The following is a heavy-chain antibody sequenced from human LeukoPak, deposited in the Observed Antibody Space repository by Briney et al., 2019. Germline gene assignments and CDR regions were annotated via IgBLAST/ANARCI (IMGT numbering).Heavy chain of an antibody. V-gene: IGHV3-30-3*01. Sequence: GGSLRLSCAASGFTFSSYAMHWVRQAPGKGLEWVAVISYDGSNKYYADSVKGRFTISRDNSKNTLYLQMNSLRAEDTAVYYCARDPGVLRFLEWCDAFDIWGQGTMVTVSS. J-gene: IGHJ3*02. D-gene: IGHD3-3*01. CDR1: GFTFSSYA. CDR2: ISYDGSNK. CDR3: ARDPGVLRFLEWCDAFDI.